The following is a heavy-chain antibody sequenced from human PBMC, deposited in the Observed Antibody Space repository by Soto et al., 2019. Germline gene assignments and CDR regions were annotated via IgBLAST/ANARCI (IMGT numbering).Heavy chain of an antibody. CDR1: GGSVNKYA. D-gene: IGHD3-22*01. J-gene: IGHJ4*02. Sequence: SVKVSCKASGGSVNKYAIEWVRQAPGQGLEWMGGIIHLFGTANYAQKFQARVTITADEAASTAYMELRSLRYEDTAVYYCARQFDYDTSGYYYAYWGQGTLVTVSS. V-gene: IGHV1-69*13. CDR2: IIHLFGTA. CDR3: ARQFDYDTSGYYYAY.